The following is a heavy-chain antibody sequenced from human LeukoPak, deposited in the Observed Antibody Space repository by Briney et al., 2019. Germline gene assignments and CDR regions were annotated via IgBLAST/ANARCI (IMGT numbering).Heavy chain of an antibody. CDR1: GFSFSSYN. CDR3: ARDFGYDFWSGYDT. V-gene: IGHV3-48*03. J-gene: IGHJ5*02. CDR2: ISSSGSTI. D-gene: IGHD3-3*01. Sequence: PGGSLRLSCAAPGFSFSSYNMNWVRLTPGKGLEWVSYISSSGSTIYYADSVKGRFTISRDNAKNSLYLQMNSLRAEDTAVYYCARDFGYDFWSGYDTWGQGTLVTVSS.